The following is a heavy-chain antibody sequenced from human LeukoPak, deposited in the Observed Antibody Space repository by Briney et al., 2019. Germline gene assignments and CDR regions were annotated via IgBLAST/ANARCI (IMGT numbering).Heavy chain of an antibody. CDR1: GYTFTSYG. J-gene: IGHJ3*02. CDR2: ISAYNGNT. D-gene: IGHD3-10*01. V-gene: IGHV1-18*01. Sequence: ASVKVSCKASGYTFTSYGISWVRQAPGQGLEWMGWISAYNGNTNYAQKLQGRVTMTTDTSTSTAYMELRSLRSDDTAVYYCAGDKREWFGELDAFDIWGQGTMVTVSS. CDR3: AGDKREWFGELDAFDI.